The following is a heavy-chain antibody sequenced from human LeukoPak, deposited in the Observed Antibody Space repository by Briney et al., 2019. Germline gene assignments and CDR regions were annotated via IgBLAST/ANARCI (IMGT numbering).Heavy chain of an antibody. Sequence: GGSLRLFCGASGFTFSSYWMHWVRQAPGKGLVWVSRINSDGSSTSYADSVKGRFTISRDNAKNTLYLQMNSLRAEYTAVYYCATGQGHGMDVWGQGTTVTVSS. V-gene: IGHV3-74*01. D-gene: IGHD1-14*01. CDR3: ATGQGHGMDV. J-gene: IGHJ6*02. CDR2: INSDGSST. CDR1: GFTFSSYW.